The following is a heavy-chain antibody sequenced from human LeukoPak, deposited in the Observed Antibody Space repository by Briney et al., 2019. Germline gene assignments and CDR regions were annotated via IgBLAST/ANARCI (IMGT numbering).Heavy chain of an antibody. Sequence: GGSLRLSCAASGFTFINAWMSWVRQAPGKGLEWVGHIKRKTEAETTDYAAPVKGRFTISRDDSKNTLYLQMNSLKTEDTAMYYCTTQYCSSTTCLYPFDYWGQGTLVTVSS. V-gene: IGHV3-15*01. CDR1: GFTFINAW. CDR2: IKRKTEAETT. CDR3: TTQYCSSTTCLYPFDY. D-gene: IGHD2-2*01. J-gene: IGHJ4*02.